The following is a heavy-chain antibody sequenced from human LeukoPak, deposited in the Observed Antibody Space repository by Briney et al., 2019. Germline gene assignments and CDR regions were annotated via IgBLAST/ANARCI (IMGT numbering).Heavy chain of an antibody. Sequence: GGSLRLSCAASGFTFNEMNWVRQAPGKGLEWVSYISSSGSTIYYADSVKGRFTISGDNAKNSLYLQMNSLRAEDTAVYYCAVSTSLYNWFDPWGQGTLVTVSS. D-gene: IGHD2-2*01. CDR2: ISSSGSTI. CDR1: GFTFNE. V-gene: IGHV3-48*03. J-gene: IGHJ5*02. CDR3: AVSTSLYNWFDP.